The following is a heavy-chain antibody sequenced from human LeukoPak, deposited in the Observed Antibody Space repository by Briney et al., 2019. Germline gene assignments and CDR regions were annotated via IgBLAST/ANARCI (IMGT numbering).Heavy chain of an antibody. CDR2: IREREKT. V-gene: IGHV4-34*01. CDR3: AREGLRNVHNPLGY. D-gene: IGHD5-24*01. Sequence: SETLSLTCAAYGGTLSGYYWSWIRQPPGKGLEWIGEIREREKTNYNPSLKSRVTISIDTSKNQFSLKLSSVTAADTAVYYCAREGLRNVHNPLGYWGQGTLVTASP. CDR1: GGTLSGYY. J-gene: IGHJ4*02.